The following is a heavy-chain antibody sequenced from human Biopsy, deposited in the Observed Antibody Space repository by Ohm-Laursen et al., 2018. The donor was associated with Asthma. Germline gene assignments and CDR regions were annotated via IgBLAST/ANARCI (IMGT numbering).Heavy chain of an antibody. Sequence: ASVKVSCKTSGYTFNSAGIPWARLPPGQGLEGMVCISVYNGNTKVAQKLQDRVTMITDTSTSTAYMELRSLRSDDTAVYFCARAVDYSHYYGIDVWGQGTTVTVS. D-gene: IGHD3-10*01. CDR3: ARAVDYSHYYGIDV. CDR2: ISVYNGNT. CDR1: GYTFNSAG. J-gene: IGHJ6*02. V-gene: IGHV1-18*01.